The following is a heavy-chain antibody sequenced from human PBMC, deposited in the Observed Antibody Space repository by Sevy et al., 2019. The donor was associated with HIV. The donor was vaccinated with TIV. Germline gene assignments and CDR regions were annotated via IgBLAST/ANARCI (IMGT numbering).Heavy chain of an antibody. CDR3: ARERSCDGDCYYFDK. V-gene: IGHV3-20*04. J-gene: IGHJ4*02. CDR2: INGNGLAT. CDR1: GFTFDDYG. Sequence: GGSLRLSCAASGFTFDDYGMNWVRQTPGRGLEWVSGINGNGLATSYANSVKDRFTISRDNARNSLYLQMNSLRGEDTAFYYCARERSCDGDCYYFDKWGQGTLVTVSS. D-gene: IGHD2-21*02.